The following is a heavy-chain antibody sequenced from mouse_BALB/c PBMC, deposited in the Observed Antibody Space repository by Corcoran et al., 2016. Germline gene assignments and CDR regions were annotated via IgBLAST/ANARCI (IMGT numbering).Heavy chain of an antibody. CDR3: ARRHGNYLWYFDG. CDR1: GYTFTDYY. V-gene: IGHV1-19*01. D-gene: IGHD2-1*01. J-gene: IGHJ1*01. Sequence: EVQLQQSGPELVKPGASVKMSCKASGYTFTDYYMDWVKQSHGESFEWIGRVNPYNGGTSSNQKFTGKATLTVDKSASTASLERNSLPSEDSAVYDWARRHGNYLWYFDGWGAGTTVTVSA. CDR2: VNPYNGGT.